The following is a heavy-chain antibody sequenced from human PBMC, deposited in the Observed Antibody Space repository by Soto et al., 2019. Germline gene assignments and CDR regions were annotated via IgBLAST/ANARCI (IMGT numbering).Heavy chain of an antibody. CDR3: ARVKDYYDSSGYYGSKGYYFDY. Sequence: SETPSLTCTVSSGSISAYYWSWILQPPGKGLESIGYIYYSGSTNYNPSLKSRVTISVDTSKSQFSLKLSSVTAADTAVYYCARVKDYYDSSGYYGSKGYYFDYWGQGTLVTVSS. J-gene: IGHJ4*02. CDR1: SGSISAYY. CDR2: IYYSGST. V-gene: IGHV4-59*01. D-gene: IGHD3-22*01.